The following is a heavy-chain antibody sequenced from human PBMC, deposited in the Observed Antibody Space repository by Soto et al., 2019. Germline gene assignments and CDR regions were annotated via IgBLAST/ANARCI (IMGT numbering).Heavy chain of an antibody. D-gene: IGHD2-2*02. CDR3: ERESCVSTSCYNLVDY. Sequence: PETLSLNCAVSGYSISRGYYWGWIRQPPGKGLEWIGSVYDTGSTYYNPSLKSRVTISLDTSKNQFSLKLSSVTAADKAVYYCERESCVSTSCYNLVDYWGHGTLVTVSS. J-gene: IGHJ4*01. V-gene: IGHV4-38-2*02. CDR1: GYSISRGYY. CDR2: VYDTGST.